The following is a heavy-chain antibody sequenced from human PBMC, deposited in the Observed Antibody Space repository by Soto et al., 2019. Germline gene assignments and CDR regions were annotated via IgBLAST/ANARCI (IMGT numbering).Heavy chain of an antibody. J-gene: IGHJ4*02. CDR3: GRDKAVGATDY. CDR2: IYSGGST. V-gene: IGHV3-66*01. CDR1: GFTVSSNY. D-gene: IGHD1-26*01. Sequence: EVQLVESRGGLVQPGGSLRLSCAASGFTVSSNYMSWVRQAPGKGLEWVAVIYSGGSTYYADSMKGRFIISRDNSENTLFLQMNSLRAEDTAVYYCGRDKAVGATDYWGQGTLVTVS.